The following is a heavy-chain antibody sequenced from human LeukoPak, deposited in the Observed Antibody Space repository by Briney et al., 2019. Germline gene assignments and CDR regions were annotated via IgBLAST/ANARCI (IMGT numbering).Heavy chain of an antibody. D-gene: IGHD1-26*01. CDR3: ARHFASGSYYYYYYMDV. Sequence: PSETLSLTCTVSGGSISSSSYYWGWIRQPPGKGLEWIGSIYYSASTYYTPSLKSRVTISVDTSKNQFSLKLSSVTAADTAVYYCARHFASGSYYYYYYMDVWGKGTTVTVSS. CDR2: IYYSAST. CDR1: GGSISSSSYY. V-gene: IGHV4-39*01. J-gene: IGHJ6*03.